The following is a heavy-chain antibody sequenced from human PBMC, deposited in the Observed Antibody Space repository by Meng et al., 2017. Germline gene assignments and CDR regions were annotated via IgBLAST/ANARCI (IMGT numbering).Heavy chain of an antibody. V-gene: IGHV1-18*01. D-gene: IGHD2-15*01. CDR2: ISAYNGNT. CDR1: GYTFTSYG. Sequence: ASVKVSCKASGYTFTSYGISWVRQAPGQGLEWMGWISAYNGNTNYAQKLQGRVTMTTDTFTSTAYMELRSLRSDDTAVYYCARYCSGGSCYRSFDYWGQGTLVTVSS. CDR3: ARYCSGGSCYRSFDY. J-gene: IGHJ4*02.